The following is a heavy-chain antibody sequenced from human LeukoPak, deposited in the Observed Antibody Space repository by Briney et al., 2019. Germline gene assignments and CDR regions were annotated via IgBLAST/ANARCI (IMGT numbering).Heavy chain of an antibody. J-gene: IGHJ4*02. V-gene: IGHV3-21*01. CDR1: GFTFSSYS. CDR2: ISSSSTYI. CDR3: ARGEYYYDSSGYYSDY. D-gene: IGHD3-22*01. Sequence: GGSLTLSCAASGFTFSSYSMNWVSQAPGKGLEWVSSISSSSTYIYYADSVKGRFTISRDNAKNSLYLQMNSLRAEDTAVYYCARGEYYYDSSGYYSDYWGQGTLVTVSS.